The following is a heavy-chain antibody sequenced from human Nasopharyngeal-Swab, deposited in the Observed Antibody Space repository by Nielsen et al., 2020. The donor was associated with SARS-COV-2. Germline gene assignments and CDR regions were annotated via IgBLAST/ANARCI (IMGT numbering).Heavy chain of an antibody. CDR3: AKGIGYCSGGSCPYGMDV. V-gene: IGHV3-30*04. CDR1: GFTFSSYT. CDR2: ISYDASDK. D-gene: IGHD2-15*01. Sequence: GESLKISCAASGFTFSSYTIHWVRQAPGKVLEWVAVISYDASDKYYADSVKGRFTISRDNSKNSLYLQMNSLRTEDTALYYCAKGIGYCSGGSCPYGMDVWGQGTTVTVSS. J-gene: IGHJ6*01.